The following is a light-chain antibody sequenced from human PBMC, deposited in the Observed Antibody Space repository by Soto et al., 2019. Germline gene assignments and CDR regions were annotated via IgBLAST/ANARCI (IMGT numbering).Light chain of an antibody. CDR2: GAS. CDR1: QSIGSY. Sequence: DIQRTQSPSSLSASLGDRVTISCRASQSIGSYLNWFQQKPGKAPKLLIYGASTLQSGVPSRFSGSGSGTDFTLTISSLQLEDFATYYCQQSFSSPLMYTFGQGTKLEIK. J-gene: IGKJ2*01. CDR3: QQSFSSPLMYT. V-gene: IGKV1-39*01.